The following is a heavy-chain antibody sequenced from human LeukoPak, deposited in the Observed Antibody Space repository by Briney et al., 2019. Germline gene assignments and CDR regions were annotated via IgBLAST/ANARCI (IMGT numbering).Heavy chain of an antibody. Sequence: PGGSLRLSCAASGFTFSSYSMSWVRQAPGKGLEWVSSISSSSTYIYYADTVKGRFTISRDNAKNSLYLQMNSLRAEDTAVYYCARRPSRLYYGMDVWGQGTTVTVSS. V-gene: IGHV3-21*01. J-gene: IGHJ6*02. CDR2: ISSSSTYI. CDR1: GFTFSSYS. CDR3: ARRPSRLYYGMDV.